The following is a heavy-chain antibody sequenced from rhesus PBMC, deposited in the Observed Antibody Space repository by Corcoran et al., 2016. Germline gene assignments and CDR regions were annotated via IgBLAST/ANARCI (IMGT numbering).Heavy chain of an antibody. Sequence: QVKLQQWGEGLVKPSETLSLTCAVYGGSISGYYYWSWIRQAPGKGLEWIGNVVGKSANTKNNPSLKNRVTISKDTSKKQFSLSLTSVTAADTAVYYCAREDATAGTEGGFDCWGQGVLVIVSS. CDR2: VVGKSANT. V-gene: IGHV4-73*01. D-gene: IGHD6-25*01. J-gene: IGHJ4*01. CDR3: AREDATAGTEGGFDC. CDR1: GGSISGYYY.